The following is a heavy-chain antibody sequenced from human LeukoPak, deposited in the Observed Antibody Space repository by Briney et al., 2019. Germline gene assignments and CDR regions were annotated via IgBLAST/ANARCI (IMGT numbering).Heavy chain of an antibody. CDR2: IYYSGST. D-gene: IGHD3-22*01. CDR3: ARLSVYYDSSGYYPLDY. J-gene: IGHJ4*02. CDR1: GGSISSSSYY. V-gene: IGHV4-61*01. Sequence: SETLSLTCTVSGGSISSSSYYWSWIRQPPGKGLEWIGYIYYSGSTNYNPSLKSRVTISVDTSKNQFSLKLSSVTAADTAVYYCARLSVYYDSSGYYPLDYWGQGTLVTVSS.